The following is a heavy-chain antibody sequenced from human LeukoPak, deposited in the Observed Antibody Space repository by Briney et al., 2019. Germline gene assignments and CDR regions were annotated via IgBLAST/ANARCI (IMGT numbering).Heavy chain of an antibody. CDR1: GYSFTSYW. V-gene: IGHV5-51*01. CDR3: ARHGGAAAGVTYYGMDV. J-gene: IGHJ6*02. Sequence: KPGESLKISCKGSGYSFTSYWIGWVRQMPGKGLEWMGIIYPGDSDTRYSPSFQGQVTISADESISTAYLQWSSLRASDSAIYYCARHGGAAAGVTYYGMDVWGQGTTVTVSS. CDR2: IYPGDSDT. D-gene: IGHD6-13*01.